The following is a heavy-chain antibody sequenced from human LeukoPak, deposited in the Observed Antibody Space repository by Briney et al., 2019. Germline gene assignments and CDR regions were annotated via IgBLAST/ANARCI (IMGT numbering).Heavy chain of an antibody. CDR2: ISSSSTI. D-gene: IGHD6-13*01. Sequence: PGGSLRLSCAASGLSFSTYSMNWVRQAPGKGLEWVSSISSSSTIYYADSVKGRFTISRDNSKNTLYLQMNSLRAEDTAVYYCARDPDSSWSGDYYMDVWGKGTTVTVSS. CDR3: ARDPDSSWSGDYYMDV. J-gene: IGHJ6*03. CDR1: GLSFSTYS. V-gene: IGHV3-69-1*01.